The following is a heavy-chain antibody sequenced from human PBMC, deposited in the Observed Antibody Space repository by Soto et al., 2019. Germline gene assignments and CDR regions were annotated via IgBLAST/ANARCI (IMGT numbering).Heavy chain of an antibody. CDR3: ARDGGGYIDY. J-gene: IGHJ4*02. CDR1: GFTFSTYG. CDR2: IWYDGSSK. Sequence: QVQLVDSGGGVVQPGRSQRLSCAVSGFTFSTYGMHWVRQAPGKGLEWVAVIWYDGSSKYYADSVKGRFTISRDNSKNTLYLQMNSLRAEDTAVYYCARDGGGYIDYWGQVTLVTVSS. D-gene: IGHD2-15*01. V-gene: IGHV3-33*01.